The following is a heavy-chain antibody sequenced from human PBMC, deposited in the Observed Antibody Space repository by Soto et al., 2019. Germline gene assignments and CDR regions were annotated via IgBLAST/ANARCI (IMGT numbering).Heavy chain of an antibody. J-gene: IGHJ6*02. V-gene: IGHV3-15*01. CDR1: GFSFSNAW. CDR3: TTLNYGVDV. CDR2: IKSKTDGGTA. Sequence: EVQLVESGGGLVKPGGSLSLSCAASGFSFSNAWMSWVRQLPGKGLEWVGHIKSKTDGGTADYAAPVKGRFTISRDDSKNTLYLQMNSLKNEDTAMFYCTTLNYGVDVWGQGTTVTVSS.